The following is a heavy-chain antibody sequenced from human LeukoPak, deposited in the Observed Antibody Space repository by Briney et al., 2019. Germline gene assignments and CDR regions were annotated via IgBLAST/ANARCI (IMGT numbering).Heavy chain of an antibody. D-gene: IGHD2-15*01. CDR2: IYTSGST. CDR1: GGSISSYY. Sequence: SETVSLTCTVSGGSISSYYWSWIRQPAGKGREWIGRIYTSGSTNYNPSLKSRVTMSVDTSKNQFSLKLSSVTAADTAVYYCARASYFLSGGSCYSSAEYFQHGGQGTLVTVSS. CDR3: ARASYFLSGGSCYSSAEYFQH. J-gene: IGHJ1*01. V-gene: IGHV4-4*07.